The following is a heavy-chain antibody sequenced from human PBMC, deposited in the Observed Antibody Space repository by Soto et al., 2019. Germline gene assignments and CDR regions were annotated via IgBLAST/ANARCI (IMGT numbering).Heavy chain of an antibody. V-gene: IGHV3-7*04. Sequence: PGGSLRLSCAASGFTFNTYWMSWVRQAPGKGLEWVANIKPDGSEKWYVDSVKGRFTISRDNAKNSLYLQMNSLRAEDTAVYFCARGDYYDTSGPFSDAFDIWGQGTMVTVS. CDR1: GFTFNTYW. D-gene: IGHD3-22*01. J-gene: IGHJ3*02. CDR2: IKPDGSEK. CDR3: ARGDYYDTSGPFSDAFDI.